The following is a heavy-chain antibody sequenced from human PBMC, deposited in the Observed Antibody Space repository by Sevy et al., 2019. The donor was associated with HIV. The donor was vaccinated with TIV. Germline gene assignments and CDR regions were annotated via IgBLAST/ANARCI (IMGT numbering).Heavy chain of an antibody. D-gene: IGHD3-10*01. CDR2: ISCSGGGT. Sequence: GGSLRLSCAASGFTFSSYAMSWVRQAPGKGLEWVSAISCSGGGTYYADSVKGRFTISRDNSKNTMYLQMNSLRAEDTAVYYGAKDLDYYSGSGCPGGFDYWGQGTLVTVSS. CDR1: GFTFSSYA. CDR3: AKDLDYYSGSGCPGGFDY. V-gene: IGHV3-23*01. J-gene: IGHJ4*02.